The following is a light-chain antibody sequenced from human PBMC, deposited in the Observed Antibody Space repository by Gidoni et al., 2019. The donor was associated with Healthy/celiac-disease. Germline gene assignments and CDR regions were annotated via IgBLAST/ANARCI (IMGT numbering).Light chain of an antibody. J-gene: IGKJ4*01. CDR1: QSVSSSY. V-gene: IGKV3-20*01. CDR3: QQYGSSPLT. Sequence: EIVLTQSPGTLSLSPGERATLSCRASQSVSSSYLAWYKPKPGQAPRLLIYGASSRATGIPDRFSGSGSGTDFTLTISRLEPEDFAVYYCQQYGSSPLTCGGGTKVEIK. CDR2: GAS.